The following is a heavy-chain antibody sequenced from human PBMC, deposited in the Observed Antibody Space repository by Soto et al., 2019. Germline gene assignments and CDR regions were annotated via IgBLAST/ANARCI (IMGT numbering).Heavy chain of an antibody. Sequence: PGGSLRLSCAASGFTFSTYGMTWVRQAPGRGLEWLSYISSSGSTMYYAGSVRGRFTISRDNAKTSLHLQMNSLRAEDTALYYCAKGRSYYYYYGVDVWGQGTTVTVSS. CDR1: GFTFSTYG. CDR2: ISSSGSTM. CDR3: AKGRSYYYYYGVDV. J-gene: IGHJ6*02. V-gene: IGHV3-48*01.